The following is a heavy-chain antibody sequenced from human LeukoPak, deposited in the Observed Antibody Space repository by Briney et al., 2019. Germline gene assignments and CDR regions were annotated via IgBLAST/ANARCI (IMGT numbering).Heavy chain of an antibody. CDR1: GGSISSSSYS. CDR3: ARGPYYDFWSGYWVYWFDP. CDR2: IYYSGST. Sequence: SETLSLTCTVSGGSISSSSYSWGWIRQPPGKGLEWIASIYYSGSTYYNPSRKSRVTISVDTSKNQFSLKLSSVTAADTAVYYCARGPYYDFWSGYWVYWFDPWGQGTLVTVSS. J-gene: IGHJ5*02. V-gene: IGHV4-39*01. D-gene: IGHD3-3*01.